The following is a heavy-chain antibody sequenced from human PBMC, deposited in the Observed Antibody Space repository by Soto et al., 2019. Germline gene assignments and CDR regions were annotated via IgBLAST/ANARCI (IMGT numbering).Heavy chain of an antibody. J-gene: IGHJ6*02. CDR3: ARHSGSYHYGMDV. Sequence: SETLSLTCAVSGGSISSGGYSWSWIRQPPGKGLEWIGYIYHSGSTNYNPSLKSRVTISVDTSKNQFSLKLNSVTAADTAVYYCARHSGSYHYGMDVWGQGTTVTVSS. D-gene: IGHD1-26*01. V-gene: IGHV4-30-2*01. CDR1: GGSISSGGYS. CDR2: IYHSGST.